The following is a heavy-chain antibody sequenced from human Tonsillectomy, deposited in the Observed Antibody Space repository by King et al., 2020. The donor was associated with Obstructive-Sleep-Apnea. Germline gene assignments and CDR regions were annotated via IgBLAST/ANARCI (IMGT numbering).Heavy chain of an antibody. V-gene: IGHV3-66*01. CDR3: ARDFANRQFDY. Sequence: VQLVESGGGLVQPGESLRLSCAASGFTVSSNYMSWVRQAPGKGLEWVSVIYIGGDTYYTDSVKGRFIISRDSSKNTLYLQLNSLRAEDTAVYYCARDFANRQFDYWGQGTLVTVSS. CDR1: GFTVSSNY. CDR2: IYIGGDT. J-gene: IGHJ4*02.